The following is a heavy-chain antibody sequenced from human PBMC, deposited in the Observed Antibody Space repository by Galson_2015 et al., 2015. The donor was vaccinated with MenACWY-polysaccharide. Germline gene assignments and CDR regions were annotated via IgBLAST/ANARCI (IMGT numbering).Heavy chain of an antibody. CDR2: IKHDGSVR. CDR3: ARDIMDV. V-gene: IGHV3-7*01. J-gene: IGHJ6*01. Sequence: SLRLSCAASGFAFNSHSMSWVRQAPEKGLEWVATIKHDGSVRYYVDSLKGRFTISRDNAKNSLYLQMNSLGTEDTAIYYYARDIMDVWGKGTTVTASS. CDR1: GFAFNSHS.